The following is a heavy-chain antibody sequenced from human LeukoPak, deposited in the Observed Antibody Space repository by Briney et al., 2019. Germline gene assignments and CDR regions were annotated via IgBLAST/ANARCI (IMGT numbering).Heavy chain of an antibody. Sequence: SDTLSLTCAGYGGSFSGYYRSLIRQPPRTWPDIIGEISHRGSTNYNPSLKSRVTISVDTSKNQFSLKLSSVTAADTAVYYCFFFKQKTAYDILTGWLYYYMDVWGKGTTVTISS. CDR2: ISHRGST. CDR1: GGSFSGYY. V-gene: IGHV4-34*01. D-gene: IGHD3-9*01. J-gene: IGHJ6*03. CDR3: FFFKQKTAYDILTGWLYYYMDV.